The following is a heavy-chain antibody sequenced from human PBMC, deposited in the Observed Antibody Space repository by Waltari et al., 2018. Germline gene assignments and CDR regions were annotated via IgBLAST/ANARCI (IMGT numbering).Heavy chain of an antibody. CDR2: IIPIFGTA. J-gene: IGHJ6*03. CDR3: ARAGTVVTPGPYYYYYMDV. Sequence: GLEWLGGIIPIFGTANYAQKFQGRVTITADESTSTAYMELSSRRSEDTAVYYCARAGTVVTPGPYYYYYMDVWGKGTTVTVSS. D-gene: IGHD2-15*01. V-gene: IGHV1-69*01.